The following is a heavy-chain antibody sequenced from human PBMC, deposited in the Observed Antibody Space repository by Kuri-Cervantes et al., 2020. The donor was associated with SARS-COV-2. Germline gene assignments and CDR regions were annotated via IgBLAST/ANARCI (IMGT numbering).Heavy chain of an antibody. CDR2: IYYSGST. CDR1: GGSISSYY. V-gene: IGHV4-59*12. J-gene: IGHJ3*02. CDR3: ASARAFDI. Sequence: GSLRLSCTVSGGSISSYYWSWIRQPPGKGLEWIGYIYYSGSTNYNPSLKSRVTISVDTSKNQFSLKLSSVTAADTAVYYCASARAFDIWGRGTMVTVSS.